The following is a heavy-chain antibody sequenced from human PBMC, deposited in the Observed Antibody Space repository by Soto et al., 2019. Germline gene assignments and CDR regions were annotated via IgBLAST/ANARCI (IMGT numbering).Heavy chain of an antibody. V-gene: IGHV3-11*01. J-gene: IGHJ4*02. D-gene: IGHD6-6*01. CDR1: GFTFSDYY. Sequence: QVQLVESGGGLVKPGGSLRLSCAASGFTFSDYYMSWIRQAPGKGLEWVSYISNSGRTLYYADSMKGRFTISRDNAKNSLYLQNNSLRSEDTAVYYCARDLVAVSGGVYSSSSGGYFFDFWGQGTLVTVSS. CDR2: ISNSGRTL. CDR3: ARDLVAVSGGVYSSSSGGYFFDF.